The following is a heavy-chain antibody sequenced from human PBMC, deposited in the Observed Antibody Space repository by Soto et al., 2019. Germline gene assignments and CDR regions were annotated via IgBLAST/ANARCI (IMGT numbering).Heavy chain of an antibody. CDR3: ARESGTDDGLDAFDI. Sequence: GGSLRLSCAASGFTFSSYSMNWVRQAPGKGLEWVSSISSSSSYIYYADSVKGRFTISRDNAKNSLYLQMNSLRAEDTAVYYCARESGTDDGLDAFDIWGQGTMVTVSS. CDR1: GFTFSSYS. D-gene: IGHD6-25*01. V-gene: IGHV3-21*01. J-gene: IGHJ3*02. CDR2: ISSSSSYI.